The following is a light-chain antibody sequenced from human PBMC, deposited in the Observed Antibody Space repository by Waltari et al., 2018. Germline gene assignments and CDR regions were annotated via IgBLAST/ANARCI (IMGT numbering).Light chain of an antibody. CDR2: LEDSGNY. V-gene: IGLV4-60*03. CDR3: ETWDSNTRV. J-gene: IGLJ3*02. CDR1: SGHSTYI. Sequence: QPVLTQSSSTSASLGSSVKLTCTLASGHSTYIIAWYQQQAGKAPRYLMKLEDSGNYNKGSGVPDRFSGSSSGADRYLAIFNLQSEDEADYYCETWDSNTRVFGGGTKLTVL.